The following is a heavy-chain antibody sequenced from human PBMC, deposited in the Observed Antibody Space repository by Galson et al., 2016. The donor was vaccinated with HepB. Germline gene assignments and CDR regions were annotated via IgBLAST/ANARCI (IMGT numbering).Heavy chain of an antibody. CDR1: GFTFSAFA. J-gene: IGHJ2*01. Sequence: SLRLSCAASGFTFSAFALNWVRQTPGKGLEWVSVIYSDGSAYSADSVKGRFTISRDISKNMVDLQMNNLRAEDTAVYYCAREKGYLTNWFFDLWGRGTLVTVSS. CDR2: IYSDGSA. V-gene: IGHV3-66*02. D-gene: IGHD3-16*02. CDR3: AREKGYLTNWFFDL.